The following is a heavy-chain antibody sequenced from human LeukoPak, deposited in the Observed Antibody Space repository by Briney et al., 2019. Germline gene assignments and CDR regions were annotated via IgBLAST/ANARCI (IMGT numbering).Heavy chain of an antibody. CDR3: AKLGYRSGGSCSPFDY. CDR2: ISYDGSNK. Sequence: GRSLRLSCVASGFTFSSYGMHWVRQAPGKGLEWVAVISYDGSNKYYADSVKGRFTISRDNSKNTLYLQMNSLRAEDTAVYYCAKLGYRSGGSCSPFDYWGQGTLVTVSS. V-gene: IGHV3-30*18. J-gene: IGHJ4*02. CDR1: GFTFSSYG. D-gene: IGHD2-15*01.